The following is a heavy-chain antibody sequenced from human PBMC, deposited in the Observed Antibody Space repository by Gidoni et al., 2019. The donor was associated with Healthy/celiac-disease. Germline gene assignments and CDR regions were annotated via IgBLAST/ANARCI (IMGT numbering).Heavy chain of an antibody. CDR3: ARAPKYSNHGRWFDP. CDR2: IYYSGST. V-gene: IGHV4-31*01. Sequence: QVQLQESGPGLVKPSQTLSRTCTVSGGSISSGGYYWSWIRQHPGKGLEWIGYIYYSGSTYSNPSLKSLFTISVDTSKNQFSLKLSSVTASDTAVYYCARAPKYSNHGRWFDPWGQGTLVTVSS. D-gene: IGHD4-4*01. CDR1: GGSISSGGYY. J-gene: IGHJ5*02.